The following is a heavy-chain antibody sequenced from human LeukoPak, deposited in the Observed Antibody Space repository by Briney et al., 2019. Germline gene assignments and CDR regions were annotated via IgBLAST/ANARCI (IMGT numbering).Heavy chain of an antibody. D-gene: IGHD4-17*01. CDR3: ARDPNGDYIGAFDM. CDR2: IRGGGTSE. V-gene: IGHV3-23*01. Sequence: GGSLRLSCTASGFTFSAYAMMWVRQAPGEGPEWVSAIRGGGTSEFYADSVKGRFRISRDNSKDTLFLQMNSLRAEDTAVYYCARDPNGDYIGAFDMWGPGTMVTVSS. J-gene: IGHJ3*02. CDR1: GFTFSAYA.